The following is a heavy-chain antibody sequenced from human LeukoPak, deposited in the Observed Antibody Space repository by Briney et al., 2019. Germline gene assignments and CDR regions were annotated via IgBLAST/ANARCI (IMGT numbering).Heavy chain of an antibody. CDR3: AREDSSSWRYYYYYMDV. J-gene: IGHJ6*03. CDR2: MHTSGST. V-gene: IGHV4-4*07. Sequence: SETLSLTCTVSGDSISGYYWSWIRQPAGKGLEWIGRMHTSGSTIYNPSLKSRVTMSLDASKNQFSLKLSSVTAADMAVYYCAREDSSSWRYYYYYMDVWGKGTTVTVSS. D-gene: IGHD6-13*01. CDR1: GDSISGYY.